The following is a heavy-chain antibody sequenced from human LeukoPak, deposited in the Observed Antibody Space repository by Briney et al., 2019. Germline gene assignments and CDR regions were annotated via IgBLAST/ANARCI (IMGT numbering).Heavy chain of an antibody. D-gene: IGHD6-13*01. CDR3: ATDLYSSSWPRLIYYYYYGMDV. Sequence: ASVKVSCKVSGYTLTELSMHWVRQAPGKGLEWMGGFDPEDGETTYAQKFQGRVTMTEDTSTDTAYMELSSLRSEDTAVYYCATDLYSSSWPRLIYYYYYGMDVWGQGTTVTVSS. CDR2: FDPEDGET. V-gene: IGHV1-24*01. J-gene: IGHJ6*02. CDR1: GYTLTELS.